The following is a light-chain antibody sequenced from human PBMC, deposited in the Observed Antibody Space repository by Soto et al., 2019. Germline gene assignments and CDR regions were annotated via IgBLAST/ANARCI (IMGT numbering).Light chain of an antibody. V-gene: IGKV1-39*01. J-gene: IGKJ1*01. CDR2: AAS. Sequence: DIQKTQSPSSLSASVGDELTIACRASHTIMTYLNWYQLKPGKPPRLLIYAASSLQSGVPSRFTGSGSGTDFTLTITSLQPEDFATYFCQQTYSAPPTFGQGTKVDIK. CDR3: QQTYSAPPT. CDR1: HTIMTY.